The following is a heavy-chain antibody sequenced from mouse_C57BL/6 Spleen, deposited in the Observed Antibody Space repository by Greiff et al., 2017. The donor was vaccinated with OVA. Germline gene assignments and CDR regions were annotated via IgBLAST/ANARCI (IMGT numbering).Heavy chain of an antibody. CDR3: VRAQIYYDYIYAMDY. Sequence: EVNVVESGGGLVQPKGSLKLSCAASGFTFNTYAMHWVRQAPGKGLEWVARIRSKSSNYATYYADSVKDRFTISRDDSQSMLYLQMNNLKTEDTAMYYCVRAQIYYDYIYAMDYWGQGTSVTVSS. J-gene: IGHJ4*01. D-gene: IGHD2-4*01. CDR1: GFTFNTYA. V-gene: IGHV10-3*01. CDR2: IRSKSSNYAT.